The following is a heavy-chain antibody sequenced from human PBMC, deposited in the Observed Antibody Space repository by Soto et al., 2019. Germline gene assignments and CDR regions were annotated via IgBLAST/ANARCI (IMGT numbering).Heavy chain of an antibody. J-gene: IGHJ4*02. CDR2: ISISGTTI. D-gene: IGHD6-13*01. CDR3: VRFGGAAAGPGDY. Sequence: GWALRLSCVDSEFTFCSYEMNWVRQAPGKGLEWVSYISISGTTIYYTYSVKGRFTISRDNAKKSLYIQMNSLRAEDTAVYYCVRFGGAAAGPGDYWGQGTLATVSS. CDR1: EFTFCSYE. V-gene: IGHV3-48*03.